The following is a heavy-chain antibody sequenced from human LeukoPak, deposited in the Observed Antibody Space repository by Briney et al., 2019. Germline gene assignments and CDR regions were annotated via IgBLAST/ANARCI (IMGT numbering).Heavy chain of an antibody. CDR2: IKQDGSEK. D-gene: IGHD3-10*01. CDR3: AREGERYYSRAFDI. J-gene: IGHJ3*02. CDR1: GFTFSSYW. V-gene: IGHV3-7*01. Sequence: PGGSLRLSCAASGFTFSSYWMSWVRQAPGKGLEWVAIIKQDGSEKYYVDSVKGRFTISRDNAKNSLYLQMNSLRAEDTAVYYCAREGERYYSRAFDIWGQGTMVTVSS.